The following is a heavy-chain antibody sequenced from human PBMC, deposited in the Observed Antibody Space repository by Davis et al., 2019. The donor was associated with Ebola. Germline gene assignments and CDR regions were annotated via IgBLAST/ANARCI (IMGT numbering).Heavy chain of an antibody. CDR1: GGSFSGYY. V-gene: IGHV3-7*01. D-gene: IGHD6-19*01. J-gene: IGHJ4*02. CDR3: ARDPNSSGWYWGLIHFDY. CDR2: IKQDGSEK. Sequence: PSETLSLTCAVYGGSFSGYYWSWVRQAPGKGLEWVANIKQDGSEKYYVDSVKGRFTISRDNAKNSLYLQMNSLRAEDTAVYYCARDPNSSGWYWGLIHFDYWGQGTLVTVSS.